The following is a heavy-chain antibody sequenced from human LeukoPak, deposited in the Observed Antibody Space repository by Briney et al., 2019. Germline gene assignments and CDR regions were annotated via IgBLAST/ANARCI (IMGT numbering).Heavy chain of an antibody. CDR1: GGSVTDYY. J-gene: IGHJ4*02. CDR3: ASRKLGNDY. D-gene: IGHD7-27*01. CDR2: VYYTGT. Sequence: SETLSLTCTVSGGSVTDYYWSWIRQSPGKGLEWIGYVYYTGTSYNPSLKSRVTISADTSKNQFSLKLISVTAADTAVYYCASRKLGNDYWGQGTLVTVSS. V-gene: IGHV4-59*02.